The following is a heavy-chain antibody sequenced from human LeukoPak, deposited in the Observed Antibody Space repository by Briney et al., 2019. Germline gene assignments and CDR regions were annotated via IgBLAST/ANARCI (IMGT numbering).Heavy chain of an antibody. CDR2: IYYIGST. J-gene: IGHJ4*02. V-gene: IGHV4-59*01. D-gene: IGHD4-17*01. CDR3: ARWTTVTRAFDY. CDR1: GGSISTYY. Sequence: SETLSLTCTVSGGSISTYYWGWIRQPPGKGLGWIGSIYYIGSTTYTTSLKSRVTISVDTSKNQLSLKLSSVTAADTAVYYCARWTTVTRAFDYWGQGSQVSVSP.